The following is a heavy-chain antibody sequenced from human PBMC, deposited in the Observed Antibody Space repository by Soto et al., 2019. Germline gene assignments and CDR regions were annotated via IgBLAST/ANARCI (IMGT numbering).Heavy chain of an antibody. CDR2: ISGSGGST. CDR1: GFTFSXYA. Sequence: EVQLLESGGGLVQPGGSLRLSCAASGFTFSXYAMSWVRQAPGKGLEWVSAISGSGGSTYYADSVKGRFTXSRDNSKXTLYLQMNSLRAEDTAVYYCAKERLGSHGMDVWGQGTTVTVSS. J-gene: IGHJ6*02. V-gene: IGHV3-23*01. CDR3: AKERLGSHGMDV.